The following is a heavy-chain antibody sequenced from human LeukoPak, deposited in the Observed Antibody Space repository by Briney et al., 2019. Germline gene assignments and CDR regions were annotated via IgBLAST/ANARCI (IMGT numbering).Heavy chain of an antibody. D-gene: IGHD3-9*01. CDR1: GFTFSSYG. V-gene: IGHV3-30*02. CDR3: AGGPPTGTIRNLGFDY. J-gene: IGHJ4*02. Sequence: GGSLRLSCAASGFTFSSYGMHWVRQAPGKGLEWVAFIRYDGSNKYYADSVKGRFTISRDNSKNTLYLQMNSLRAEDTAVYYWAGGPPTGTIRNLGFDYWGQGTLVTVSS. CDR2: IRYDGSNK.